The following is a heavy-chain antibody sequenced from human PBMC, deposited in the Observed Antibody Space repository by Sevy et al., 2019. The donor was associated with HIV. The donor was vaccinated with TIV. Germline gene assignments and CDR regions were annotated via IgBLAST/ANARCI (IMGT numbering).Heavy chain of an antibody. V-gene: IGHV3-49*04. J-gene: IGHJ6*02. CDR3: TRVEGAADWGMDV. CDR1: GFIFGDYT. D-gene: IGHD1-26*01. CDR2: IRGKRNGETK. Sequence: GGSLRLSCSPSGFIFGDYTVSWVRQAPGTGLEWIAFIRGKRNGETKEYAASVRGRFTISRDDSKSIAYLQMNSLKTEDTAVYYCTRVEGAADWGMDVWGQRTTVTVSS.